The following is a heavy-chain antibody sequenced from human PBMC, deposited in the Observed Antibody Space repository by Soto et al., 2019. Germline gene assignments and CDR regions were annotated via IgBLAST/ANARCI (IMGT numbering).Heavy chain of an antibody. Sequence: GESLKISCKGSGYSFAVYWITWVRQKPGKSLEWMGRIDPSDSQTYYSPSFRGHVTISVTKSITTVFLQWSSLRASDTAMYYCARQIYDSDTGPNFQYYFDSWGQGTPVTVSS. CDR1: GYSFAVYW. J-gene: IGHJ4*02. CDR3: ARQIYDSDTGPNFQYYFDS. D-gene: IGHD3-22*01. V-gene: IGHV5-10-1*01. CDR2: IDPSDSQT.